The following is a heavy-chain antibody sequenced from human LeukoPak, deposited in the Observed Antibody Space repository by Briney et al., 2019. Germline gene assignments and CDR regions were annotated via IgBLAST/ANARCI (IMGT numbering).Heavy chain of an antibody. CDR1: GGSISSYY. CDR3: ARGRSSGYRINAFDF. CDR2: IYYSGST. V-gene: IGHV4-59*01. J-gene: IGHJ3*01. D-gene: IGHD3-22*01. Sequence: SETLSLTCTVSGGSISSYYWSWIRQAPGKGLEWIGYIYYSGSTNYNPSLKSRVTISVDTSKNQFSLKLYSVTAADTAVYYCARGRSSGYRINAFDFWGQRTMVTVSS.